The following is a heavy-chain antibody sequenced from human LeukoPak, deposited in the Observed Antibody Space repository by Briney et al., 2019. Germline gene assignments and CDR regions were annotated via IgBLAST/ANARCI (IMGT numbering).Heavy chain of an antibody. J-gene: IGHJ6*02. V-gene: IGHV3-33*01. CDR2: IWYDGSNR. D-gene: IGHD2-15*01. CDR1: GFTFSRYG. Sequence: PGGSLRLSCAASGFTFSRYGMHWVRQAPGKGLEWVAVIWYDGSNRQYVDSVKGRFTISRDNSKNTLYLQMNSLRAEDTAVYYCARAPPGSEYGMDVWGQGTTVTVSS. CDR3: ARAPPGSEYGMDV.